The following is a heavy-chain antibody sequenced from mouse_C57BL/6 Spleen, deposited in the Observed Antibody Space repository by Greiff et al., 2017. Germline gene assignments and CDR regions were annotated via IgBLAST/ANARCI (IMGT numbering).Heavy chain of an antibody. V-gene: IGHV1-82*01. CDR1: GYAFSSSW. J-gene: IGHJ4*01. Sequence: QVQLKQSGPELVKPGASVKISCKASGYAFSSSWMNWVKQRPGKGLEWIGRIYPGDGDTNYNGKFKGKATLTADKSSSTAYMQLRSLTSEDSAVYFCATVRAMDYWGQGTSVTVSS. CDR2: IYPGDGDT. CDR3: ATVRAMDY.